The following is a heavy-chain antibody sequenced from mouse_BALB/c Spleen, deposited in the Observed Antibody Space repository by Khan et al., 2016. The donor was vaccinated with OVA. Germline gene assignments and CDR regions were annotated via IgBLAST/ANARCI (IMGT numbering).Heavy chain of an antibody. V-gene: IGHV3-2*02. CDR1: GYSITSDYA. CDR3: ARIQGGDFDY. CDR2: ISYSGNT. J-gene: IGHJ2*01. Sequence: EVKLQESGPGLVKPSQSLSLTCTVTGYSITSDYAWNWIRQFPGNKLEWMGYISYSGNTKYNPSLKSRISITRDTSKNQFFLQLNFVTIEDTATYYGARIQGGDFDYWGQGPTLTVSS. D-gene: IGHD3-2*02.